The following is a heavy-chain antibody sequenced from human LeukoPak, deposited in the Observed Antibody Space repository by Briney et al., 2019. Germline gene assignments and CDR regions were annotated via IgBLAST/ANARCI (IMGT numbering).Heavy chain of an antibody. D-gene: IGHD4-17*01. Sequence: NTSETLSLTCTVSGGSIRGHWWTWVRQPPGRGLEWIGDAFYTGSINYSPSLKSRLTLSLDTSGNLFSLDLRSVTAADTAIYYCARRNTADASIDFWGQGTLVSASS. CDR1: GGSIRGHW. CDR3: ARRNTADASIDF. J-gene: IGHJ4*02. V-gene: IGHV4-59*08. CDR2: AFYTGSI.